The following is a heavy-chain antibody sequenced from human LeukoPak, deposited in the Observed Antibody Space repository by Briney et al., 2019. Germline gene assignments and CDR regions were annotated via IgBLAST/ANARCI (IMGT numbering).Heavy chain of an antibody. CDR1: TYTFTGYF. D-gene: IGHD3-10*01. CDR2: INPNSGDT. CDR3: ARDSEGDI. J-gene: IGHJ3*02. V-gene: IGHV1-2*02. Sequence: GASVKVSCKASTYTFTGYFMHWVRQAPGQGLEWMGWINPNSGDTNYAQNFQGRVTMTRDTSISTAYMELSRLRSDDTAVYYCARDSEGDIWGQGTMVTVSS.